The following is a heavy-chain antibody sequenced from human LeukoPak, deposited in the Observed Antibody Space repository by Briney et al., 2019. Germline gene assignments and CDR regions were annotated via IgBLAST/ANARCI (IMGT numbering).Heavy chain of an antibody. J-gene: IGHJ4*02. CDR3: ARGIAAAGPDY. V-gene: IGHV3-48*04. D-gene: IGHD6-13*01. Sequence: PGGSLRLSCAASGFTFSSYSMNWVRQAPGKGLEWVSYISSSGSTIYYADSVKGRFTISRDNAKNSLYLQMNSLRAEDTAVYYCARGIAAAGPDYWGQGTLVTVSS. CDR1: GFTFSSYS. CDR2: ISSSGSTI.